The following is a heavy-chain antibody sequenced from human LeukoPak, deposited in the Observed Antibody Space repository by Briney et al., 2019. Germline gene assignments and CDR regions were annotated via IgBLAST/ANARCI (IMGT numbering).Heavy chain of an antibody. Sequence: HPGGSLRLSCAASGFTFSSCWMHWVRQAPGKGLVWVSRINSDGSSTNYADSVKGRFTISRENAKNTLYLQMNSLGAEDTAVYYCADGEPESGFDYWGQGTLATVSS. CDR2: INSDGSST. D-gene: IGHD1-26*01. CDR1: GFTFSSCW. CDR3: ADGEPESGFDY. V-gene: IGHV3-74*01. J-gene: IGHJ4*02.